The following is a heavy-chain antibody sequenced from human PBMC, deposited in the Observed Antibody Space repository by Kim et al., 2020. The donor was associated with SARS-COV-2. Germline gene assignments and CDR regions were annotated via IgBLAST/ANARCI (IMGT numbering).Heavy chain of an antibody. D-gene: IGHD6-19*01. CDR2: IIHILGIA. V-gene: IGHV1-69*04. Sequence: SVKVSCKASGGTFSSYAISWVRQAPGQGLEWMGRIIHILGIANYAQKFQGRVTITADKSTSTAYMELSSLRSEDTAVYYCARWEEVAGTLLFDYWGQGTLVTVSS. CDR1: GGTFSSYA. J-gene: IGHJ4*02. CDR3: ARWEEVAGTLLFDY.